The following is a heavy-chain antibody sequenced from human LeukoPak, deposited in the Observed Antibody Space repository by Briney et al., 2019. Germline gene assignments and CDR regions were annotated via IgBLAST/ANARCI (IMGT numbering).Heavy chain of an antibody. Sequence: GASVKVSCKASGYTFTNYDINWVRQATGQGLEWMGWMNPNSANTVYAQKFQGRVTMTRNTSISTAYMELSSLRSEDTAVYYCARGEQLYYYDTSGYSYWYFDLWGRGTLVSVSS. CDR3: ARGEQLYYYDTSGYSYWYFDL. CDR1: GYTFTNYD. J-gene: IGHJ2*01. D-gene: IGHD3-22*01. V-gene: IGHV1-8*01. CDR2: MNPNSANT.